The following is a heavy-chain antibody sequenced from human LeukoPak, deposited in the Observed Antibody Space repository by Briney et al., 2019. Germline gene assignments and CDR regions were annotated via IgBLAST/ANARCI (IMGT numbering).Heavy chain of an antibody. Sequence: SENLSLTCAVYGASFSGYYWSWIRQPPWKGLEWIGEINYSGSTNYNPSLKSRVTISVDTSKNQFSLKLSSVTAADTAVYYCARVSCSSTGCYNWFDPWGQGTLVTVSS. CDR3: ARVSCSSTGCYNWFDP. CDR2: INYSGST. V-gene: IGHV4-34*01. CDR1: GASFSGYY. J-gene: IGHJ5*02. D-gene: IGHD2-2*01.